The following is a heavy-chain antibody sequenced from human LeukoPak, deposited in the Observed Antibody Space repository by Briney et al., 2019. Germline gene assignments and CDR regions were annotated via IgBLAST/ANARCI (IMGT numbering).Heavy chain of an antibody. Sequence: GGSLRLSCAASGFTFSNYWMSWVRQAPGKGLEWVANIKEDGSEKYYVDSVKGRFTISRDNAKNSVYLQMNSLRAEDTAVYYCAREQYGGKAYWGQGNLVTVSS. CDR3: AREQYGGKAY. V-gene: IGHV3-7*05. J-gene: IGHJ4*02. CDR1: GFTFSNYW. CDR2: IKEDGSEK. D-gene: IGHD4-23*01.